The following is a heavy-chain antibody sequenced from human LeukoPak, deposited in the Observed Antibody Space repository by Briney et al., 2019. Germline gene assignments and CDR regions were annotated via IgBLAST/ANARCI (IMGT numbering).Heavy chain of an antibody. CDR1: GGTFSLYA. J-gene: IGHJ6*03. Sequence: ASVKVSCKTSGGTFSLYAVSWVRQAPGQGLEWMGGIIPIFGTTNYAQNFQGRVTITTDESTSTAYMELSSLRPEDTAVYYCARGNYCYYYMDVSGKGTTVTVS. CDR3: ARGNYCYYYMDV. CDR2: IIPIFGTT. V-gene: IGHV1-69*05.